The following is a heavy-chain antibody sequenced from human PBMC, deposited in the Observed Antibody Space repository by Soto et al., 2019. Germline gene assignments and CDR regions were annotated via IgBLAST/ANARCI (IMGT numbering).Heavy chain of an antibody. CDR3: ARDPSTTGYYGLDV. Sequence: LRLSCAASGFTVKNYQMNWVRQAPGKGLEWVSVIYSGGVTYYPDSVKGRFTTIRDTSKNTVYLQMNSLRADDTAMYYCARDPSTTGYYGLDVWGQGTTVTVYS. CDR2: IYSGGVT. V-gene: IGHV3-53*01. J-gene: IGHJ6*02. CDR1: GFTVKNYQ.